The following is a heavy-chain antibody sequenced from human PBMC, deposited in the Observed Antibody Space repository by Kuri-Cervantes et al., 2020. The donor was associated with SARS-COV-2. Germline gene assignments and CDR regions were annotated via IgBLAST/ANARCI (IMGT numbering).Heavy chain of an antibody. CDR2: ISSSGSAI. J-gene: IGHJ2*01. Sequence: GESLKISCAASGFTCSSYGMHWVRQAPGKGLEWVSYISSSGSAIYYADSVKGRFTISRDNAKNSLYLQMNSLRDEDTAVYYCARESRDAYNLGSFDLWGRGTLVTVSS. D-gene: IGHD5-24*01. V-gene: IGHV3-48*03. CDR1: GFTCSSYG. CDR3: ARESRDAYNLGSFDL.